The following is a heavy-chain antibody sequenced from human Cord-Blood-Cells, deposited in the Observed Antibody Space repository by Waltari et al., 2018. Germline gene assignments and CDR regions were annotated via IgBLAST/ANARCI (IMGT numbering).Heavy chain of an antibody. CDR1: GFTSSSYA. J-gene: IGHJ4*02. D-gene: IGHD2-2*01. CDR3: AKWGVVPAAMGFDY. CDR2: IRYDGSNK. V-gene: IGHV3-30*02. Sequence: QVQLVESGGGVVQPGGSLRLPCAASGFTSSSYALHWARQAPGKGREWVAFIRYDGSNKYYAESVKGRFNISRDNSKNTLYLQMNSLRAEDTAVYYCAKWGVVPAAMGFDYWGQGTLVTVSS.